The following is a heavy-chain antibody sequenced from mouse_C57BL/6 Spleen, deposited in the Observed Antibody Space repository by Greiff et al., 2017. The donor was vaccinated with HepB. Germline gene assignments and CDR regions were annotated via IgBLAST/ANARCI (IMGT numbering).Heavy chain of an antibody. Sequence: EVQLQQSGPELVKPGASVKMSCKASGYTFTDYNMHWVKQSHGKSLEWIGYINPNNGGTSYNQKFKGKATLTVNKSSSTAYMELRSLTSEDSAVYYCARDYYGSSSAMDYWGQGTSVTVSS. CDR2: INPNNGGT. CDR1: GYTFTDYN. CDR3: ARDYYGSSSAMDY. J-gene: IGHJ4*01. V-gene: IGHV1-22*01. D-gene: IGHD1-1*01.